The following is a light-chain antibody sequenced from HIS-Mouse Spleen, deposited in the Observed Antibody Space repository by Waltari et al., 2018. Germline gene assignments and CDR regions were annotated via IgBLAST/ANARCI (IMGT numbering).Light chain of an antibody. CDR3: YSTDSSGNHRV. Sequence: SYELTQPPSVSVSPGQTARITCSGDALPKKYAYWYQQKSGKAPVLVIYEDSKRPAGIPDRFSGSSSGTMATLTSSGAQVEDEADYYCYSTDSSGNHRVFGGGTKLTVL. CDR2: EDS. V-gene: IGLV3-10*01. CDR1: ALPKKY. J-gene: IGLJ2*01.